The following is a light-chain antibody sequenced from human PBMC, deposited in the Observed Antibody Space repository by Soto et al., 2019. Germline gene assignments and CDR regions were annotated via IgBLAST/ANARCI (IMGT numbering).Light chain of an antibody. CDR2: GAS. CDR1: QSVRSNY. Sequence: EIVLTQSPGTLSLSLGERATLSCRASQSVRSNYLAWYQQKPGQAPRLLISGASSRATGIPDRFSGGGSGTDFTLTINRLEPEDCAVYFCQQYGRSSPITFGQGTRLEIK. CDR3: QQYGRSSPIT. V-gene: IGKV3-20*01. J-gene: IGKJ5*01.